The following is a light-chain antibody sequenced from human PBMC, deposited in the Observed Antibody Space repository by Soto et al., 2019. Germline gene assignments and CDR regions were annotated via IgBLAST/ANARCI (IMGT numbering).Light chain of an antibody. V-gene: IGKV3-20*01. Sequence: EIVMTQSPATLSVFPGERATLSCRASQSVSSNLAWYQQKPGQAPRLLMFGASSRATGIPDRFSGSGSGTDFTLTISRLEPEDFAIYHCQQYGGSPRTFGQGTKLEIK. CDR3: QQYGGSPRT. CDR2: GAS. CDR1: QSVSSN. J-gene: IGKJ2*01.